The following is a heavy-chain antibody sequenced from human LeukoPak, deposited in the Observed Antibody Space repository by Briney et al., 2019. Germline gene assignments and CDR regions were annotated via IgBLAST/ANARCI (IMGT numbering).Heavy chain of an antibody. CDR2: ISAYNGNT. Sequence: GASVKVSCKASGYIFTLYGISWVRQAPGQGLEWMGWISAYNGNTNYGQKVQGRVTMTTDTSTSTAYMELRSLRSDDTAVYYCARVGYNYGSGYFDYWGQGTLVTVSS. CDR1: GYIFTLYG. V-gene: IGHV1-18*01. CDR3: ARVGYNYGSGYFDY. J-gene: IGHJ4*02. D-gene: IGHD5-18*01.